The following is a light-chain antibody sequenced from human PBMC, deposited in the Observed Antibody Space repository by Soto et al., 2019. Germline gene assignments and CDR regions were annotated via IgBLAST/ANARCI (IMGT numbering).Light chain of an antibody. V-gene: IGKV1-39*01. J-gene: IGKJ1*01. Sequence: DIQMTQSPSSLSASIGYRVTITCRACQSIVIYLNSYLQKPRKATKLLIYAASNLPSGVPSRLSGSGSGTDFTLTISSLQPEDFATYFCQQSYSTPPWTFGQGTKVDIK. CDR3: QQSYSTPPWT. CDR1: QSIVIY. CDR2: AAS.